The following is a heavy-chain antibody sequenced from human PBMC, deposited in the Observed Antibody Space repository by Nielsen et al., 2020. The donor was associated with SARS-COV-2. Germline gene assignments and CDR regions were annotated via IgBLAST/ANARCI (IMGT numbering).Heavy chain of an antibody. CDR3: ARDDGYSYGLSSFDY. CDR2: INPNSGGT. CDR1: GYTFTGYY. D-gene: IGHD5-18*01. Sequence: ASVKVSCKASGYTFTGYYMHWARQAPGQGLEWMGWINPNSGGTNYAQKFQGRVTMTRDTSISTAYMELSRLRSDDTAVYYCARDDGYSYGLSSFDYWGQGTLVTVSS. J-gene: IGHJ4*02. V-gene: IGHV1-2*02.